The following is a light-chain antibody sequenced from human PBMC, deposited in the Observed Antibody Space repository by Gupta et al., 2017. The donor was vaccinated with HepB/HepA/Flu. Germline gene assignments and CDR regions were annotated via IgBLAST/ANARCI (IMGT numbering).Light chain of an antibody. V-gene: IGKV3-20*01. Sequence: EIVLTQSPGTLSLSPGERATLSCRASQTVGSNYLAWYQQRPGQAPRLLIYAASNRAAGIPDRFSGSGSRTEFALTISRLEPEDFAVYYCQHEGYSKVTFGQGSKVEIK. CDR3: QHEGYSKVT. CDR2: AAS. J-gene: IGKJ1*01. CDR1: QTVGSNY.